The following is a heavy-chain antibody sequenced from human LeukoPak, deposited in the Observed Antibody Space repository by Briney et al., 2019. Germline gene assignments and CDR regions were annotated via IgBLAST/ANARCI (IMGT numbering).Heavy chain of an antibody. J-gene: IGHJ5*02. CDR3: SRGGSWKGWFDP. V-gene: IGHV3-49*04. D-gene: IGHD6-6*01. CDR1: GFTFGDYA. Sequence: PGRSLRLSCSACGFTFGDYAMSWVRQVPGKGLEWVGFMRSKGFGGTVEYAASVRGRFTISRDDSKSIAYLQMNSLQTEDTAVYYCSRGGSWKGWFDPWGQGTLVTLSS. CDR2: MRSKGFGGTV.